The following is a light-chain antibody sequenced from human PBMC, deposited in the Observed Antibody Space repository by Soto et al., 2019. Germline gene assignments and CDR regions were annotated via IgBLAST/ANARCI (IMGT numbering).Light chain of an antibody. J-gene: IGKJ5*01. CDR1: ETVSTN. Sequence: EIVLTQSPATLSVSPGERSTLSFSSTETVSTNLAWFQRKAGQPPRLLIYGSSTRATGVPDRFSGSGSGTEFALIISSLQSEDVAVYYCQQYSNWPPAITFGQGTRLEIK. V-gene: IGKV3-15*01. CDR2: GSS. CDR3: QQYSNWPPAIT.